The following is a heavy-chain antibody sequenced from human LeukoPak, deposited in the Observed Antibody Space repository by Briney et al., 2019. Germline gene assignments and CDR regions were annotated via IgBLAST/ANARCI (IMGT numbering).Heavy chain of an antibody. CDR3: AREGTVRVFDY. Sequence: SETLSLTCTVSGGSISSGDYYWSWIRQPPGKGLEWIGYIYYSGSTYYNPSLKSRVTISVDTSKNQFSLKLSSVTAADTAVYYCAREGTVRVFDYWGQGTLVTVSS. CDR1: GGSISSGDYY. CDR2: IYYSGST. V-gene: IGHV4-30-4*08. J-gene: IGHJ4*02. D-gene: IGHD3-10*01.